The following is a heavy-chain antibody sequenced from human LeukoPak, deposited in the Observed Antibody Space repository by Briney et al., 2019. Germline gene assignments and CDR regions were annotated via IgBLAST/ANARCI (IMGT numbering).Heavy chain of an antibody. CDR1: GYTLTELS. V-gene: IGHV1-24*01. CDR2: FDPEDGET. Sequence: GASVKVSCKVSGYTLTELSMHWVRQAPGKGLEWMGGFDPEDGETIYAQKFQGRATMTEDTSTDTAYMELSSLRSEDTAVYYCATGNRIVGAYLGFDYWGRGTLVTVSS. D-gene: IGHD1-26*01. CDR3: ATGNRIVGAYLGFDY. J-gene: IGHJ4*02.